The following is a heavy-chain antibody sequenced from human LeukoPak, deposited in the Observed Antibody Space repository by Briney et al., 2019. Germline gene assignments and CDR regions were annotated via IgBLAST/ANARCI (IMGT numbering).Heavy chain of an antibody. CDR2: ILSDGSNK. CDR1: GFTFNTYG. J-gene: IGHJ4*01. D-gene: IGHD5-18*01. CDR3: AKDSRDGYAYNFDY. Sequence: PGRSLRLSCAASGFTFNTYGMHWVRQAPGKGLEWVAVILSDGSNKYYADSVKGRFTISRDNSKNTLYPQMNSLRAEDTAVYYCAKDSRDGYAYNFDYWGQGTLVTVSS. V-gene: IGHV3-30*18.